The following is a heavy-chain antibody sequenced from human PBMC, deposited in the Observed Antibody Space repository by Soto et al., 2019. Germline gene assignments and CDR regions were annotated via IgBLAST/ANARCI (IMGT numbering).Heavy chain of an antibody. Sequence: QVQLVQSGAEVKKPGSSVKVSCKASGGTFSSYAISWVRQAPGQGLEWMGGIIPIFGTANYAQKFQGRVTITADESTSTAYMELSRLRSEYTAVYYCAGKRAYSSGYIYYFDYWGQGTLVTVSS. J-gene: IGHJ4*02. CDR3: AGKRAYSSGYIYYFDY. CDR1: GGTFSSYA. D-gene: IGHD3-22*01. CDR2: IIPIFGTA. V-gene: IGHV1-69*01.